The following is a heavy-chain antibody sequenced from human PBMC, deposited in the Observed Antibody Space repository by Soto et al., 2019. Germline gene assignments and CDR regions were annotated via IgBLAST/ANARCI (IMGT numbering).Heavy chain of an antibody. CDR1: GGSVTNSSYY. D-gene: IGHD4-17*01. J-gene: IGHJ4*02. V-gene: IGHV4-39*01. CDR2: VYYRGRS. CDR3: VSQRTTVPTQAYLDY. Sequence: SETLSLTCTVSGGSVTNSSYYWGWIRQSPGKGLEWIGSVYYRGRSYSKSSVKSRVTISVDTSKNRFSLSLNSVTASDTAVYFCVSQRTTVPTQAYLDYRGPGAIGTVSS.